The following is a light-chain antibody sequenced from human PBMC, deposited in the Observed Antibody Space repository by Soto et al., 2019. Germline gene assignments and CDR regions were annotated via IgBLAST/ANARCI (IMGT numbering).Light chain of an antibody. CDR1: SSDVGGYKY. V-gene: IGLV2-14*01. CDR3: SSYTSSSTPYV. Sequence: QSVLTQPASVSGSPGQSITISCTGTSSDVGGYKYVSWYQQHPGKAPKLMIYEVSHRPSGVSNRFSGSKSGNTAPLTISGLQAEDEADYYCSSYTSSSTPYVFGTGTKVTVL. CDR2: EVS. J-gene: IGLJ1*01.